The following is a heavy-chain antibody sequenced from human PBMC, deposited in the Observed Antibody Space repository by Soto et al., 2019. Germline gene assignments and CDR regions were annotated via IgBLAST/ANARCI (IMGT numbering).Heavy chain of an antibody. J-gene: IGHJ4*02. V-gene: IGHV3-11*06. D-gene: IGHD6-19*01. Sequence: GGSLRLSCAASGFTFSDYYMSWIRQAPGKGLEWVSYISSSSSYTNYADSVKGRFTISRDNAKNSLYLQMNSLRAEDTAVYYCARDPRGAGTCYFDYWGQGTLVTVSS. CDR1: GFTFSDYY. CDR3: ARDPRGAGTCYFDY. CDR2: ISSSSSYT.